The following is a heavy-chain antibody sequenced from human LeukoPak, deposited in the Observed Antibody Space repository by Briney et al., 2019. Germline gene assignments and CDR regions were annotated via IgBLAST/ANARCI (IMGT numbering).Heavy chain of an antibody. J-gene: IGHJ6*02. V-gene: IGHV4-59*01. CDR1: GGSISSYY. Sequence: SETLSLTCTVSGGSISSYYWSWIRQPPGKGRRWIGYIYYSGSTNYNPSLKSRVTISVDTSKNQFSLKLSSVTAADTAVYYCARDPGGGFLEWFPRGLYYYYGMDVWGQGTTVTVSS. D-gene: IGHD3-3*01. CDR2: IYYSGST. CDR3: ARDPGGGFLEWFPRGLYYYYGMDV.